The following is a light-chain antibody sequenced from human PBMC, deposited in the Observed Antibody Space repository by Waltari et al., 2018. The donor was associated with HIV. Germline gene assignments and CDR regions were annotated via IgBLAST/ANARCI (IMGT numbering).Light chain of an antibody. CDR1: ENINHF. V-gene: IGKV1-39*01. CDR3: LQTYNPPLT. CDR2: RAS. Sequence: DIQMTQSPFFLSASVGARVTVTCRASENINHFVNWFQQKPGRAPNLLIYRASTLQRGVPPRFSGRGSGTDFTLTISSLQPEDFAIYYCLQTYNPPLTFGPGTKVEIK. J-gene: IGKJ3*01.